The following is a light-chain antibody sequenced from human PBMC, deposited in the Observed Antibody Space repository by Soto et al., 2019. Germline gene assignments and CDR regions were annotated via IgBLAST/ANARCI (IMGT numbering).Light chain of an antibody. CDR3: HKRQMWPRT. V-gene: IGKV3-11*01. CDR1: QTVGVR. CDR2: EAS. J-gene: IGKJ1*01. Sequence: EIVLTQSPATLSSSPGERATLSCRASQTVGVRLAWYQHKPGQAPRLIIYEASNRAAGIPARFSGSGSGTDVTLTITSLEPEDFAFYYCHKRQMWPRTFGQWTKVEFK.